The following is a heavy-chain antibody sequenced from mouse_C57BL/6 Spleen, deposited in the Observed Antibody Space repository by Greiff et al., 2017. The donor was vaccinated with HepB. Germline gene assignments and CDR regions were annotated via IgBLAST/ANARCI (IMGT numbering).Heavy chain of an antibody. Sequence: VNVVESGPELVKPGASVKLSCKASGYTFTSYDINWVKQRPGQGLEWIGWIYPRDGSTKYNEKFKGKATLTVDTSSSTAYMELHSLTSEDSAVYFCARSAYYSNLYYFDYWGQGTTLTVSS. D-gene: IGHD2-5*01. CDR3: ARSAYYSNLYYFDY. J-gene: IGHJ2*01. CDR1: GYTFTSYD. CDR2: IYPRDGST. V-gene: IGHV1-85*01.